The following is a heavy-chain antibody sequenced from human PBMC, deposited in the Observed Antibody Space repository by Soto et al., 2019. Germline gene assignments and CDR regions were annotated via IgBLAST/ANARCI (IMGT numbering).Heavy chain of an antibody. CDR1: GGSISIGEYY. CDR2: IYYSGST. Sequence: SEPLSLTCTVSGGSISIGEYYWSLIRQPPGKGLEWIGYIYYSGSTYYNPSLKSRVTISVDTSKNQFSLKLSSVTAADTAVYYCASPTYYYDSSGPPDGMDVWGQGTTVTVSS. D-gene: IGHD3-22*01. V-gene: IGHV4-30-4*01. CDR3: ASPTYYYDSSGPPDGMDV. J-gene: IGHJ6*02.